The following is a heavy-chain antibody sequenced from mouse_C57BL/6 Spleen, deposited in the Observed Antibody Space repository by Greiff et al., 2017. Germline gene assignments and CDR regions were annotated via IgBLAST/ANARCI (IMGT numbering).Heavy chain of an antibody. CDR2: IDPSDSET. Sequence: QVQLQQPGAELVRPGSSVKLSCKASGYTFTSYWMHWVKQRPIQGLEWIGNIDPSDSETHYNQKFKDKATLTVDQSSSTAYMQLSSLTSEHSAVYYGAKGSAYGGPWYFDYWGQGTTLTVSS. D-gene: IGHD1-1*01. CDR1: GYTFTSYW. CDR3: AKGSAYGGPWYFDY. J-gene: IGHJ2*01. V-gene: IGHV1-52*01.